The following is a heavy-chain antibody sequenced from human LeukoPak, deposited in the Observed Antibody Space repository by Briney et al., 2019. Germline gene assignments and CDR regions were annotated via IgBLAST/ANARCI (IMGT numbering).Heavy chain of an antibody. J-gene: IGHJ2*01. Sequence: SETLPLTCAVYGGSFSGYYWSWIRQPPGKGLEWMGEINHCGSTNYNPSLKSRVTISVDTPKSQFSLKLSSVTAADTAVYYCARHGVQLWLRGYFDLWGRGTLVTVSS. D-gene: IGHD5-18*01. CDR2: INHCGST. CDR1: GGSFSGYY. CDR3: ARHGVQLWLRGYFDL. V-gene: IGHV4-34*01.